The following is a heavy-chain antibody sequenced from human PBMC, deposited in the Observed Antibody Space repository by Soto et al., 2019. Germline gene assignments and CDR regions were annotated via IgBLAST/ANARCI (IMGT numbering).Heavy chain of an antibody. CDR1: GFPFSNYY. CDR3: ARARISSGWPKHFDY. CDR2: ISSSGSTI. J-gene: IGHJ4*02. V-gene: IGHV3-11*01. Sequence: PGGSLILSCAASGFPFSNYYMSWIRQAPGKGLEWVSYISSSGSTIYYADSVKGRFTISRDNAKNSLYLQMNSLRAEDTAVYYCARARISSGWPKHFDYWGQGTLVTVSS. D-gene: IGHD6-19*01.